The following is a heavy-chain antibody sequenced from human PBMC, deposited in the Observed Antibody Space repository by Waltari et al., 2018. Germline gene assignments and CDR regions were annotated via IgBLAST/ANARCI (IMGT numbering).Heavy chain of an antibody. D-gene: IGHD6-13*01. CDR2: IYHSGST. CDR1: GYSISSGYY. J-gene: IGHJ4*02. Sequence: QVQLQESGPGLVKPSETLSLTCAVSGYSISSGYYWGWIRQPPGKGLEWIGSIYHSGSTYYNPSIKSRVTISVDTSKNQFSLKLSSVTAADTAVYYWARTAYSVDYFDYWGQGTLVTVSS. V-gene: IGHV4-38-2*01. CDR3: ARTAYSVDYFDY.